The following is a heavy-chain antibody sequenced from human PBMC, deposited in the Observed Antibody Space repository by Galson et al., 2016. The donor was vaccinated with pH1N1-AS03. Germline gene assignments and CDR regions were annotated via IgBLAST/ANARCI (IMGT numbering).Heavy chain of an antibody. CDR1: GFTINNNY. Sequence: SLRLSCAASGFTINNNYMCWVRQAPGKGLEWISVIYGGGDTFYADSVKGRFTISRDNSKNTVYLQMNSLRVEDTAVYYCAREPWGSTQGEYWGQGTLVTVSS. J-gene: IGHJ4*02. CDR2: IYGGGDT. V-gene: IGHV3-53*01. CDR3: AREPWGSTQGEY. D-gene: IGHD3-16*01.